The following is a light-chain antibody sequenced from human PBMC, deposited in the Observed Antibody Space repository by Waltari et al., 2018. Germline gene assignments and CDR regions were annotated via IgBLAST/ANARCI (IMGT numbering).Light chain of an antibody. CDR2: KVS. J-gene: IGKJ2*01. Sequence: DAVLTQSPLSLTVTLGQPAPISCSASQSLVFSDGNTYLNWFHQRPGQPPSRLIYKVSNRDSGVPDRFSGSVSGPDFTLKISRVEAEDVGGVYYCMQGTHWPYTFGQGTKLDIK. V-gene: IGKV2-30*01. CDR1: QSLVFSDGNTY. CDR3: MQGTHWPYT.